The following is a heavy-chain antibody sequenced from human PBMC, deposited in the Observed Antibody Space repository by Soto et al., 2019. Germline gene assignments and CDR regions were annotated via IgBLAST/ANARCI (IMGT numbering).Heavy chain of an antibody. V-gene: IGHV3-21*01. CDR3: ARGLPGFLEWLFPLDY. Sequence: GGSLRLSCAASGFTFSSYSMNWVRQAPGKGLEWVSSISSSSSYIYYADSVKGRFTISRDNAKNSLYLQMNSLRAEDTAVYYCARGLPGFLEWLFPLDYWGQGTLVTVSS. CDR2: ISSSSSYI. D-gene: IGHD3-3*01. CDR1: GFTFSSYS. J-gene: IGHJ4*02.